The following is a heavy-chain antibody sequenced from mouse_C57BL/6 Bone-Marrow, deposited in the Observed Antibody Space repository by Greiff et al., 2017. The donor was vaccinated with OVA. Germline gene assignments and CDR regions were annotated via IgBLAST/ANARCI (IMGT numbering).Heavy chain of an antibody. CDR1: GYTFTSYG. CDR2: IYPRSGNT. J-gene: IGHJ4*01. V-gene: IGHV1-81*01. D-gene: IGHD1-1*01. Sequence: VQLQQSGAELARPGASVKLSCKASGYTFTSYGISWVKQRTGQGLEWIGEIYPRSGNTYYNEKFKGKATLTADKSSSTAYMELRSLTSEDSAVYFCAGGYDGSPYAMDYWGQGTSVTFS. CDR3: AGGYDGSPYAMDY.